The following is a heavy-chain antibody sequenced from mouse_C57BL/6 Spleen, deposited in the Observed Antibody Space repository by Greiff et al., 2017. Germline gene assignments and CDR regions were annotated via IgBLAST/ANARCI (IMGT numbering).Heavy chain of an antibody. CDR1: GFTFSSYA. J-gene: IGHJ1*03. CDR3: TREGGDGYFYWYFDV. CDR2: ISSGGDYI. D-gene: IGHD2-3*01. V-gene: IGHV5-9-1*02. Sequence: EVKLVESGEGLVKPGGSLKLSCAASGFTFSSYAMSWVRQTPEKRLEWVAYISSGGDYIYYADTVKGRFTIPRDNARNTLYLQMSSLKSEDTAMYYCTREGGDGYFYWYFDVWGTGTTVTVSS.